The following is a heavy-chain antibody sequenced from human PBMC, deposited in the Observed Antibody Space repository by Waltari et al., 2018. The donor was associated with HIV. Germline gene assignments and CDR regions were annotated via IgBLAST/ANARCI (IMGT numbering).Heavy chain of an antibody. J-gene: IGHJ3*02. V-gene: IGHV3-74*01. CDR2: MNSDGTTR. CDR1: GVTFNTYW. D-gene: IGHD2-15*01. Sequence: EVQLVESGGGLVQPGGYLRLSCAASGVTFNTYWMHWLRQVPGKGLVWVSRMNSDGTTRSYADSVKGRFTISRDNAKNTLYVEMNSLRADDTAVYYCASSGVYAHDAFKIWGQGTKVIVSS. CDR3: ASSGVYAHDAFKI.